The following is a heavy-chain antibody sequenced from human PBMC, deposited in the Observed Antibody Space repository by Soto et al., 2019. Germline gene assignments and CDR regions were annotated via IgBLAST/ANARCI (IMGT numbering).Heavy chain of an antibody. CDR1: GFTFNNFA. CDR3: AKDQLVGSGTSHFDY. V-gene: IGHV3-23*01. CDR2: ISGSGAYT. Sequence: GGSLRLSCAASGFTFNNFAMSWVRQAPGKGLEWVSTISGSGAYTYYPDSVKGRFTISRDFSKNTLYLQMNSLRADDTAVYYCAKDQLVGSGTSHFDYWGQGTLVTVSS. D-gene: IGHD3-10*01. J-gene: IGHJ4*02.